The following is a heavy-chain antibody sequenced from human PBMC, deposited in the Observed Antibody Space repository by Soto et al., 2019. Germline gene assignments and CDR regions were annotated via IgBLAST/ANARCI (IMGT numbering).Heavy chain of an antibody. Sequence: ASVKVSCKASGGTFSSYAISWVRQAPGQGLEWMGGIIPIFGTANYAQKFQGRVTITADESTSTAYMELSSLRSEDTAVYYCAIVVITNGPNDAFDIWGQGTMVTVSS. D-gene: IGHD3-22*01. V-gene: IGHV1-69*13. CDR1: GGTFSSYA. CDR2: IIPIFGTA. CDR3: AIVVITNGPNDAFDI. J-gene: IGHJ3*02.